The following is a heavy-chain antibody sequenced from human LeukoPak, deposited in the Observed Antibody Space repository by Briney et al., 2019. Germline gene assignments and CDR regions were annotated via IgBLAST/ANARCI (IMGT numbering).Heavy chain of an antibody. Sequence: PGGSLRLSCAASGFTFSSYSMNWVRQAPGKGLEWVSSISSSSSYIYYADSVKGRFTISRDNAKNSLYLQMNSLRAEDTAVYYCARELRSRTPYYYYYYMDVWGKGTTVTISS. D-gene: IGHD1-14*01. CDR3: ARELRSRTPYYYYYYMDV. V-gene: IGHV3-21*01. J-gene: IGHJ6*03. CDR2: ISSSSSYI. CDR1: GFTFSSYS.